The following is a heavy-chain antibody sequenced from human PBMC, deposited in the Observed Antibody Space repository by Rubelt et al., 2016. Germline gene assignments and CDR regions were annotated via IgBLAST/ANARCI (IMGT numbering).Heavy chain of an antibody. CDR1: GFTFGGPW. CDR2: INNYGRET. J-gene: IGHJ3*02. Sequence: EVQLVEFGGGFVQPGGSLRLPCAASGFTFGGPWMHWVRKVPGKGPVWVARINNYGRETGYRASVMWRFITPRDNARNTLALQRNSLRADDSAVYYCASSGDASFDRWGQGTLVTVSS. D-gene: IGHD2-21*02. CDR3: ASSGDASFDR. V-gene: IGHV3-74*02.